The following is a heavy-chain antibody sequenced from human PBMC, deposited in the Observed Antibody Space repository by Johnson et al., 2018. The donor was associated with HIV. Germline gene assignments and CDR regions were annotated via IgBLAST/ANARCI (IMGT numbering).Heavy chain of an antibody. J-gene: IGHJ3*02. Sequence: QVQLVESGGGLVQPGGSLRLSCAASEFTVSSSYMSWVRQAPGRGLEWVADISSDGNNKYYVDSVKGRFTISRDNSKNTLYLQMNSLRAEDTAVYYCARDLAALDAFDIWGQGTMVTVSS. V-gene: IGHV3-30*03. CDR3: ARDLAALDAFDI. CDR1: EFTVSSSY. CDR2: ISSDGNNK. D-gene: IGHD6-6*01.